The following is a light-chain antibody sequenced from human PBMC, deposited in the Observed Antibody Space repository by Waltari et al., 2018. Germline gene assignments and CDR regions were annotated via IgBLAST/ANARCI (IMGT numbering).Light chain of an antibody. CDR3: QQGNSYPYS. CDR2: YEN. CDR1: QDISRY. V-gene: IGKV1-13*02. J-gene: IGKJ2*03. Sequence: IQMSQSPSSLSASVRARVTITCRANQDISRYLTWFQQTPGKAPKLLIYYENILASGVPTRFSGSGSGTGFTLTISSLQPEDSATYVCQQGNSYPYSFGQGTKVEIK.